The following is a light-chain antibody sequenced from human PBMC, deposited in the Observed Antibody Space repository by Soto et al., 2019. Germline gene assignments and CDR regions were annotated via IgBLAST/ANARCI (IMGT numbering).Light chain of an antibody. J-gene: IGKJ5*01. CDR1: QSVSGY. CDR3: QQRYNWPIT. Sequence: EIVPTQAPATLSLSPVETATPSRRASQSVSGYIGWYQQKPGQAPRLLIYADSNRATGIPARFSGSGSGTDFTLTISSLEPEDFSVYYCQQRYNWPITFGQGTRLEI. V-gene: IGKV3-11*01. CDR2: ADS.